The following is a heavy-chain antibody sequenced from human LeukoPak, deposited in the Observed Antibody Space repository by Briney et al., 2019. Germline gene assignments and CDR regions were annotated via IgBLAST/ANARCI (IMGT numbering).Heavy chain of an antibody. J-gene: IGHJ3*02. D-gene: IGHD5-24*01. V-gene: IGHV3-30*02. Sequence: TGGSLRLSCAASGFTFSSYGMHWVRQAPGKGLEWVAFIRYDGSNKYYADSVKGRFTISRDNSKNTLYLQMNSLRAEDTAVYYCAKALSKRWLDAFDIWGQGTMVTVSS. CDR2: IRYDGSNK. CDR3: AKALSKRWLDAFDI. CDR1: GFTFSSYG.